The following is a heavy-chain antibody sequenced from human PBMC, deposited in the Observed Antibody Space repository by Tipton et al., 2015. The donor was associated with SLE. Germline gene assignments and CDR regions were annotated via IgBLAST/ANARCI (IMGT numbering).Heavy chain of an antibody. J-gene: IGHJ4*02. Sequence: TLSLTCTVSGYSISSGYYWGWIRQPPGKGLEWIGSIYHSGSTYYNPSLKSRVTISVDTSKNQFSLKLSSVTAADTAVYYCARAVRYDSSRGYFDYWGQGTLVPVSS. CDR1: GYSISSGYY. V-gene: IGHV4-38-2*02. D-gene: IGHD3-3*01. CDR3: ARAVRYDSSRGYFDY. CDR2: IYHSGST.